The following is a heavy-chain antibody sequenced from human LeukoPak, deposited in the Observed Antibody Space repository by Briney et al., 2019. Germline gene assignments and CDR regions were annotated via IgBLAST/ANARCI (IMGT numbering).Heavy chain of an antibody. CDR1: GASVSSSGYY. D-gene: IGHD5-18*01. Sequence: SETLSLTCTVSGASVSSSGYYWGWIRQPPGKGLEWIATISSSGTTYYNPSLKSRLTISVDTSKNQFSLKLSSVTAADTAVYYCASPRGFSYGYFDYWGQGTLVTVSS. J-gene: IGHJ4*02. V-gene: IGHV4-39*01. CDR3: ASPRGFSYGYFDY. CDR2: ISSSGTT.